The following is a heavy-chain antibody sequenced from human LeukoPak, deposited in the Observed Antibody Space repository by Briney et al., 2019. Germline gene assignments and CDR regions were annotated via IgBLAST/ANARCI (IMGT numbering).Heavy chain of an antibody. V-gene: IGHV3-48*04. D-gene: IGHD4-17*01. CDR2: ISSSSSTI. J-gene: IGHJ4*02. CDR1: GFTFSSYS. CDR3: ARDRDYGDPEFDY. Sequence: GGSLRLSCAASGFTFSSYSMNWVGQAPGKGLEWVSYISSSSSTIYYADSVKGRFTISRDNAKNSLYLQMNSLRAEDTAVYYCARDRDYGDPEFDYWGQGTLVTVSS.